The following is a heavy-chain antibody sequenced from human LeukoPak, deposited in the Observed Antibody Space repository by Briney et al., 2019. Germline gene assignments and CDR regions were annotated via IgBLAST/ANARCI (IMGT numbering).Heavy chain of an antibody. CDR2: ISYDGSNK. CDR3: AKAHPIWFGELFPPQY. J-gene: IGHJ1*01. Sequence: PGGSLRLSCAASGFTFSSYGMHWVRQAPGKGLEWVAVISYDGSNKYYADSVKGRFTISRDNSKNTLYLQMNSLRAEDTAVYYCAKAHPIWFGELFPPQYWGQGTLVTVSS. D-gene: IGHD3-10*01. V-gene: IGHV3-30*18. CDR1: GFTFSSYG.